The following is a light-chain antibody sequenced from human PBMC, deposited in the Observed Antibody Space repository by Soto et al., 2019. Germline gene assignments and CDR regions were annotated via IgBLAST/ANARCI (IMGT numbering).Light chain of an antibody. CDR3: QQYNSYPWT. J-gene: IGKJ1*01. CDR2: DAS. V-gene: IGKV1-5*01. Sequence: DIQMIPSPSALSASVGDRVTITRRASQSISRRLAWYQQKPGKAPKLLIYDASSLESGVPAGFSGSGSGTQFTLTISSLQPDDFATYYCQQYNSYPWTFGQGTKV. CDR1: QSISRR.